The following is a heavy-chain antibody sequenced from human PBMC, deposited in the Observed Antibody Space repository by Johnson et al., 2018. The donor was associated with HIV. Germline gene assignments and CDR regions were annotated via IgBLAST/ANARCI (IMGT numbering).Heavy chain of an antibody. CDR1: GFTFSDYA. Sequence: GGVVQPGRSLRLSCVASGFTFSDYALHWVRQTPGKRLEWVAVISYDGNNKYYADYVKGRFTISRDNSKNTLYLQMESLRVEDTAIYYCAKAWELLGRRAALDIWGQGTMVTVSS. J-gene: IGHJ3*02. CDR2: ISYDGNNK. V-gene: IGHV3-30*04. CDR3: AKAWELLGRRAALDI. D-gene: IGHD1-26*01.